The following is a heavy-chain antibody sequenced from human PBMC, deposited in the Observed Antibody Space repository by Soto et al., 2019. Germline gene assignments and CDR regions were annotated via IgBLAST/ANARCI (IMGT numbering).Heavy chain of an antibody. CDR2: ISGSGGST. D-gene: IGHD3-22*01. CDR1: GFTFSSKA. CDR3: AKRPYDSSGYYWFDY. V-gene: IGHV3-23*01. J-gene: IGHJ4*02. Sequence: EVQLLESGGGLVQPGGSLRLSCAASGFTFSSKAMSWVRQAPGKGLEWVSAISGSGGSTYYADSEKGRFTISRDNSKNTLYLQMNSLRAEDTAVYYCAKRPYDSSGYYWFDYWGQGTLVTVSS.